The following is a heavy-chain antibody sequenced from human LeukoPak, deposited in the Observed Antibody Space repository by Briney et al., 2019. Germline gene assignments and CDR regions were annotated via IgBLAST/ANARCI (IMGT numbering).Heavy chain of an antibody. CDR1: GFTFSSYA. V-gene: IGHV3-30-3*02. CDR3: AKTYQPYYYYYMDV. J-gene: IGHJ6*03. CDR2: ISYDGSDK. Sequence: GGSLRLSCAASGFTFSSYAMHWVRQAPGKGLEWVAVISYDGSDKYYADSVKGRFTISRDNSKNTLYLQMNSLRAEDTAVYYCAKTYQPYYYYYMDVWGEGTTVTVSS.